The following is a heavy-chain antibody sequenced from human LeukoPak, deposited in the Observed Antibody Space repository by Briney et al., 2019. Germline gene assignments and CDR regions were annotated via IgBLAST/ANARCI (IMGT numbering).Heavy chain of an antibody. V-gene: IGHV1-8*01. D-gene: IGHD2-2*02. CDR2: MNPNSGNT. J-gene: IGHJ6*02. CDR3: AREAEYQLLYFYYYYGMDV. CDR1: GYPFTSYD. Sequence: ASVTVFCKASGYPFTSYDINWVRQTTGQGLEWMGWMNPNSGNTGHAQRFQGRVTMTRNTSISTAYMELSSLRSEDTAVYYCAREAEYQLLYFYYYYGMDVWGQGTTVTVSS.